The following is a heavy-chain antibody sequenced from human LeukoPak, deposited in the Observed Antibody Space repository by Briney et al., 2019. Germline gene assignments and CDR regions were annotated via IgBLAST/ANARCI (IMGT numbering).Heavy chain of an antibody. V-gene: IGHV3-48*01. CDR2: ISSSSSTI. CDR1: GFTFSSYS. CDR3: AREPTVFLGFGYFDL. Sequence: GGSLRLSCAASGFTFSSYSMNWVRQAPGKGLEWVSYISSSSSTIYYADSVKGRFTISRDNSKNTLYLQMNSLRAEDTAVYYCAREPTVFLGFGYFDLWGRGTLVTVSS. J-gene: IGHJ2*01. D-gene: IGHD3-3*01.